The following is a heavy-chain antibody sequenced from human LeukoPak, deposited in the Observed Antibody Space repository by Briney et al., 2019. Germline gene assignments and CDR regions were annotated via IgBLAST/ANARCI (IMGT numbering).Heavy chain of an antibody. CDR1: GGSISSYY. D-gene: IGHD3-16*01. V-gene: IGHV4-59*08. J-gene: IGHJ3*02. Sequence: SETLSLTCTVSGGSISSYYWSWIRQPPGKGLEWIGYISYSGSTYYNPSLKSRVTISVDTSKNQFSLKLSSVTAADTAVYYCFYGSDAFDIWGQGTMVTVSS. CDR3: FYGSDAFDI. CDR2: ISYSGST.